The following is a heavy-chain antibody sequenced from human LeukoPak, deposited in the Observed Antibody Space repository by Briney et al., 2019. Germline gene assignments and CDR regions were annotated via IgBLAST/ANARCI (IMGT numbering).Heavy chain of an antibody. CDR1: GLGISSDW. V-gene: IGHV3-74*01. CDR2: INSDGSST. Sequence: GGSLRLSCAASGLGISSDWMHWVRQVPGRGLVWVSRINSDGSSTSYADSVKGRFTISRDNAKNMLYLQMNSLRAEDTAVYYCARGSYGYGNFDYWGQGTLVTVSS. D-gene: IGHD5-18*01. J-gene: IGHJ4*02. CDR3: ARGSYGYGNFDY.